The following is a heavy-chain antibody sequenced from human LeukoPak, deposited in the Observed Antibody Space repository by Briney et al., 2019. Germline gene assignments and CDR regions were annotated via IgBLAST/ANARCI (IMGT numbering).Heavy chain of an antibody. Sequence: PGGSLRLSCAASGFTFRNYAMSWVRQAPGKGLEWVSGISGSGSSTYYADSVKGRFTISRDNSKNTLYLQMNSLGAEDTAVYYCAISGFGPIDYWGQGNLVTVSS. CDR3: AISGFGPIDY. CDR2: ISGSGSST. J-gene: IGHJ4*02. CDR1: GFTFRNYA. V-gene: IGHV3-23*01. D-gene: IGHD3-22*01.